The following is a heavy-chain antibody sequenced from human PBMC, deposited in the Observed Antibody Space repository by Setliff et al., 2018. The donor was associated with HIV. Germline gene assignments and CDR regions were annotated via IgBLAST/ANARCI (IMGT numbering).Heavy chain of an antibody. J-gene: IGHJ3*02. D-gene: IGHD2-2*01. CDR3: ARGKMPGGAHAFDI. V-gene: IGHV4-61*02. CDR2: IYTSGST. Sequence: SETLSLTCTVSGGSISSGSYYWSWIRQPAGKGLEWIGRIYTSGSTNYNPSLKSRVTISVDTSKNQFSLKLSAGTAADTAVYYCARGKMPGGAHAFDIWGQGTMVTVS. CDR1: GGSISSGSYY.